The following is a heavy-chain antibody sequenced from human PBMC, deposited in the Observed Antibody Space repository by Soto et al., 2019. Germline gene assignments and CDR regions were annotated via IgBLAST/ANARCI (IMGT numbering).Heavy chain of an antibody. D-gene: IGHD1-1*01. CDR1: GGFVTSYY. J-gene: IGHJ1*01. V-gene: IGHV4-59*02. CDR2: IYYTGTT. CDR3: ARGSGHFQY. Sequence: SETLSLTCTVSGGFVTSYYWSWIRQPPGKGLEWIGYIYYTGTTNYNPSLKSRVTISVDTSKSQFSLKVISVTAADTAVYYCARGSGHFQYWGQGTLVTVSS.